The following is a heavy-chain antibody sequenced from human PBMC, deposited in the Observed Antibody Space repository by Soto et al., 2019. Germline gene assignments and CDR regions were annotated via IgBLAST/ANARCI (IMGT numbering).Heavy chain of an antibody. D-gene: IGHD2-15*01. J-gene: IGHJ6*03. V-gene: IGHV3-66*01. Sequence: GVSLRLSFAASGFTVSSNYMSWFRQAPGKGLEWVSVIYSGGSTYYADSVKGRFTISRDNSKNTLYLQMNSLRAEDTAVYYCASRIYCSGGSCYSYYCYYMDVWGKGTTVTVSS. CDR3: ASRIYCSGGSCYSYYCYYMDV. CDR2: IYSGGST. CDR1: GFTVSSNY.